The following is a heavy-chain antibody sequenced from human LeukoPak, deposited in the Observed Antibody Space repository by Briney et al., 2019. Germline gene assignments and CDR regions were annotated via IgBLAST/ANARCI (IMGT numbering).Heavy chain of an antibody. CDR2: IKPDGSDR. Sequence: RGSLRLSCAASGFTFSNYWMTWVRNSPGEGRGWVAIIKPDGSDRYSVDSEKCRFTVYRDNAKNSLYLQMRSVRAEDTAVYYCARGGHRQTEFWGQGALVTVSS. J-gene: IGHJ4*02. CDR3: ARGGHRQTEF. V-gene: IGHV3-7*01. D-gene: IGHD3-10*01. CDR1: GFTFSNYW.